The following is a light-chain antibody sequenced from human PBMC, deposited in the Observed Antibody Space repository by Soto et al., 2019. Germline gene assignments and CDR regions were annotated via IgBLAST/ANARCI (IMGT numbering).Light chain of an antibody. Sequence: IVMTQSPATLSVSPGERATLSCRASQSVRSDLAWYQQRPGQAPRLLIYGASSRATGIPARFTGSGSGTDFTLTTSSLQSEDSAVYYCQHYNNLPLTFGGGTKVQI. CDR3: QHYNNLPLT. CDR1: QSVRSD. V-gene: IGKV3-15*01. CDR2: GAS. J-gene: IGKJ4*01.